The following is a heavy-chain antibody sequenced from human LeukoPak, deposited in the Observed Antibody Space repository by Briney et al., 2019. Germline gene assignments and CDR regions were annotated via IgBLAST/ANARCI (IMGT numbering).Heavy chain of an antibody. CDR3: ARAYSTSWYFNWFDP. D-gene: IGHD6-13*01. Sequence: PSETLSLTCAVYGGSFSGYYWSWIRQPPGKGLEWIGEINHSGSTYYNASLESRVTISVDTSKNQFSLKLSSVTAADTAVYYCARAYSTSWYFNWFDPWGQGTLVTVSS. CDR2: INHSGST. J-gene: IGHJ5*02. CDR1: GGSFSGYY. V-gene: IGHV4-34*01.